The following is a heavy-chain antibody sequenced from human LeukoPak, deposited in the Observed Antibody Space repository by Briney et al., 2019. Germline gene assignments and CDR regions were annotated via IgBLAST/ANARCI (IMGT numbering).Heavy chain of an antibody. Sequence: GASVKVSCKASGYTFTSYYMHWLRQAPGQGLEWMGIINPSGGSTSYAQKFQGRVTMTRDTSTSTVYMELSSLRSEDTAVYYCAAHRSGYSPFYYYMDVWGKGTTVTVSS. J-gene: IGHJ6*03. CDR3: AAHRSGYSPFYYYMDV. D-gene: IGHD3-22*01. CDR1: GYTFTSYY. V-gene: IGHV1-46*03. CDR2: INPSGGST.